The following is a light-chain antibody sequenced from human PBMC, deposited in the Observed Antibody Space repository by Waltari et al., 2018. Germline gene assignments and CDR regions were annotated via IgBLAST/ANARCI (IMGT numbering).Light chain of an antibody. Sequence: DIQMTPSPSTLSASVGDRVPITCRAIQGINSWLAWYKQNQGKAPKLLIYKSSSLETGVPSRFSGSGSGTEFTLTISSLQPNDFATYYCQQYNSYSQTFGQGTKVEIK. V-gene: IGKV1-5*03. CDR1: QGINSW. J-gene: IGKJ1*01. CDR3: QQYNSYSQT. CDR2: KSS.